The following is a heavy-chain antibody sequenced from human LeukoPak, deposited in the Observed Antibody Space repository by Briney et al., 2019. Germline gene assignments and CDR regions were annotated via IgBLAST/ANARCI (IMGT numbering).Heavy chain of an antibody. J-gene: IGHJ4*02. CDR3: ARDDYGDQTDY. Sequence: GGSLRLSCAPSGFTVSGNYMSWVRQAPGKGLKWVAAIYRGGSRYYADSVKGRFTISRDNSKNTLYLQMNSLTAEDTGVYYCARDDYGDQTDYWGQGILVTVSS. V-gene: IGHV3-66*01. CDR1: GFTVSGNY. D-gene: IGHD4-17*01. CDR2: IYRGGSR.